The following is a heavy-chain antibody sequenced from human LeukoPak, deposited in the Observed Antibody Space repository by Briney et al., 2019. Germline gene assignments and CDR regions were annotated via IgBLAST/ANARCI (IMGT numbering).Heavy chain of an antibody. CDR3: ARIQLLAAFDI. Sequence: SETLSLTCTVSGGSISSDYWSWIRQPPGQGLEWIGYIYYSGSTTYNPPLNSRVTISVDTSKNQFSLKLSAVTAADTAVYYCARIQLLAAFDIWGQGTMVTVSS. CDR2: IYYSGST. V-gene: IGHV4-59*01. D-gene: IGHD3-10*01. CDR1: GGSISSDY. J-gene: IGHJ3*02.